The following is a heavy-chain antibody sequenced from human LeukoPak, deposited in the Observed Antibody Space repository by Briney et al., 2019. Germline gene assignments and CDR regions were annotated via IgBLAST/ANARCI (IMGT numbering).Heavy chain of an antibody. J-gene: IGHJ6*03. CDR3: ARDPYSGSYGDYYYYYMDV. Sequence: PGGSLRLSCAASGFDFNNYNMNWVRQAPGKGLEWVSSITSSGTYIYYADSVKGRFTISRDNAKNSLYLRMNSLRPEDTAVYYCARDPYSGSYGDYYYYYMDVWGKGTTVTISS. V-gene: IGHV3-21*01. CDR2: ITSSGTYI. CDR1: GFDFNNYN. D-gene: IGHD1-26*01.